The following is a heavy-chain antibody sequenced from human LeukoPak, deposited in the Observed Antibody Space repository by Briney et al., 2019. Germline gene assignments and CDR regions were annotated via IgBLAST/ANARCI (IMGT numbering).Heavy chain of an antibody. J-gene: IGHJ6*03. D-gene: IGHD3-22*01. CDR3: ARAIAGYYDSSGYRGYYMDV. CDR2: IYHSGST. CDR1: GYFISSGYY. Sequence: SETLSLTCTVSGYFISSGYYWGWIRQPPGKGLEWIGSIYHSGSTYYNPSLKSRVTISVDTSKNQFSLKLSSVTAADTAVYYCARAIAGYYDSSGYRGYYMDVWGKGTTVTVSS. V-gene: IGHV4-38-2*02.